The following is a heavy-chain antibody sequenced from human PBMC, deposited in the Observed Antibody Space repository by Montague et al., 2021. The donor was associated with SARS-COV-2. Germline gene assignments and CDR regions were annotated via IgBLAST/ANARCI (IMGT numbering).Heavy chain of an antibody. V-gene: IGHV2-70*11. CDR1: GFSLSTSGLC. CDR2: IDWDDDK. Sequence: PALAKPTQTLTLTCTFSGFSLSTSGLCVSWIRRPPGKALEWLARIDWDDDKYYSTSLKTRLTISKDTSKNQVVLTMTNMDPVDTATYYCARTYYDILTGRDYGMDVWGQGTTVTVSS. CDR3: ARTYYDILTGRDYGMDV. J-gene: IGHJ6*02. D-gene: IGHD3-9*01.